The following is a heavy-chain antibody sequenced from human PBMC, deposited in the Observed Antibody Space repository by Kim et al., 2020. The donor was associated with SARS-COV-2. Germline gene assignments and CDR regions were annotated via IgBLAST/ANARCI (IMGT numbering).Heavy chain of an antibody. D-gene: IGHD3-3*01. V-gene: IGHV3-7*01. J-gene: IGHJ6*02. Sequence: GGSLRLSCAASGFTFSSYRMSWVRQAPGKGLEWVANIKQDGSEKYYVDSVKGRFTISRDNAKNSLYLQMNSLRAEDTAVYYCARDKGRRITIFGVVIPYYYGMDVWGQGTTVTVSS. CDR2: IKQDGSEK. CDR3: ARDKGRRITIFGVVIPYYYGMDV. CDR1: GFTFSSYR.